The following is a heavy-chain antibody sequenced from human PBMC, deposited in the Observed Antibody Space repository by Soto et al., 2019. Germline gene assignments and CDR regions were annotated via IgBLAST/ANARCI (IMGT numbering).Heavy chain of an antibody. D-gene: IGHD6-13*01. V-gene: IGHV4-61*01. CDR1: GGSVSSGRYY. J-gene: IGHJ5*02. CDR3: AREVEQQLGWFDP. CDR2: IYYSGST. Sequence: SETLSLTCTVSGGSVSSGRYYWSWIRQPPGKGLEWIGYIYYSGSTNYNPSLKSQVTISVDTSKNQFSLKLSSVTAADTAVYYCAREVEQQLGWFDPWGQGTLVTVSS.